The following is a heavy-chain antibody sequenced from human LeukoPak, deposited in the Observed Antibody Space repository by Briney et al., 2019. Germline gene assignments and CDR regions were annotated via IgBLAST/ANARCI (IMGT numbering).Heavy chain of an antibody. CDR3: VTFGGYDSLTAMFH. J-gene: IGHJ4*02. V-gene: IGHV3-21*01. Sequence: GGSLRLSCTASGFTFSVNSMNWVRQAPGKGLEWVSSISSSTNYIYYAASVKGRFTISRDNAKKSLYLQMNSLRAEDTAVYYCVTFGGYDSLTAMFHWGQGALVTVSS. D-gene: IGHD5-12*01. CDR1: GFTFSVNS. CDR2: ISSSTNYI.